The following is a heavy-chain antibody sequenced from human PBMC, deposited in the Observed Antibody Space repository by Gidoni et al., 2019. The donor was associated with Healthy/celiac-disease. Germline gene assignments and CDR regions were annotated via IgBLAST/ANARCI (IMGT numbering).Heavy chain of an antibody. D-gene: IGHD5-12*01. J-gene: IGHJ4*02. V-gene: IGHV3-23*01. CDR3: AKGAAGDGYNYYVVGGSDYFDY. Sequence: EVQLLESGGGLVQPGGSLRLSCAASGFPFSSYAMSWVRQAPGKGLEWVSAISGSGGSTYYADSVKGRFTISRDNSKNTLYLQMNSLRAEDTAVYYCAKGAAGDGYNYYVVGGSDYFDYWGQGTLVTVSS. CDR2: ISGSGGST. CDR1: GFPFSSYA.